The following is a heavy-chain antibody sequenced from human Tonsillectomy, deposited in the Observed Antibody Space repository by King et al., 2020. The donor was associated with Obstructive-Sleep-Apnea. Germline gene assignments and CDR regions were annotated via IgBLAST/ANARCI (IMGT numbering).Heavy chain of an antibody. Sequence: VQLQESGPGLVKPSQTLSLTCTVSGGSISSADYYWSGIRQPPGKGLECSGYIYYSGNPYFNSSLKSQVTFSVDTSKNQFSLKLCSVTAADTAVYSCARLSSGWGFDYWGQRTLVTVSS. CDR3: ARLSSGWGFDY. CDR1: GGSISSADYY. D-gene: IGHD6-19*01. V-gene: IGHV4-30-4*01. J-gene: IGHJ4*02. CDR2: IYYSGNP.